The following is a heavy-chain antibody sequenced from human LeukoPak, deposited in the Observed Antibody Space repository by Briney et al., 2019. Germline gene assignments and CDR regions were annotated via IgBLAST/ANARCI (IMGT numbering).Heavy chain of an antibody. Sequence: GESLKISCKGSGYRFTNYWIGWVRQMPGNGLEWMGIINPGDSDTRYSPSFQGQVTFSADKSINTAYLQWSSLKASDTAIYYCARPHYDFGGGPTAVEICGQGTMVTVSS. CDR1: GYRFTNYW. V-gene: IGHV5-51*01. J-gene: IGHJ3*02. D-gene: IGHD4-23*01. CDR2: INPGDSDT. CDR3: ARPHYDFGGGPTAVEI.